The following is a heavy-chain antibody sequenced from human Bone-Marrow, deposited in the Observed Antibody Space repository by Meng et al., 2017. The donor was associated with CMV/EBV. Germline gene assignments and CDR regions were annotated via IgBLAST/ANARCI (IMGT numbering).Heavy chain of an antibody. D-gene: IGHD5-12*01. CDR2: ISGSAGST. CDR1: VFTFSIDV. V-gene: IGHV3-23*01. Sequence: VQCEVQLLVSGAGLVFTFSIDVMSCGRQARGKGLEWVSAISGSAGSTYYADSVKGRFTISRDNSKNTLYLQMNSLRAEDTAVYYCAKSLVATKYYFDYWGQGTLVTVSS. CDR3: AKSLVATKYYFDY. J-gene: IGHJ4*02.